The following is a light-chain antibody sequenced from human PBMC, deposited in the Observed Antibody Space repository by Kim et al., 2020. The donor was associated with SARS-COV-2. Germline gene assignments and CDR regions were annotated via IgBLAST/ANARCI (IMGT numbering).Light chain of an antibody. CDR3: QHRQT. V-gene: IGKV1-5*01. CDR2: DGS. J-gene: IGKJ1*01. CDR1: QSVSRW. Sequence: DIQMTQSPSTLSASVGDRVTLTCRASQSVSRWLAWYQQKPGKAPKLLIYDGSNLQSGVPSRFSGSGSGTEFILTISSLQPDDFAIYYCQHRQTFGQGTKVDIK.